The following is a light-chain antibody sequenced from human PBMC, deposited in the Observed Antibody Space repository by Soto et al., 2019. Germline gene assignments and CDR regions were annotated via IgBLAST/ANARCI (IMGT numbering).Light chain of an antibody. CDR3: QQYDSYPYT. J-gene: IGKJ2*01. CDR2: KAS. CDR1: QRISTW. V-gene: IGKV1-5*03. Sequence: DIQMTQSPSTLVASVGDRVTITCRASQRISTWLAWYQQKPGKAPNLLIYKASSLESGVPSRFSGSGSGTEFTLTISSLQPDDFATYYCQQYDSYPYTFGQGTKLEIK.